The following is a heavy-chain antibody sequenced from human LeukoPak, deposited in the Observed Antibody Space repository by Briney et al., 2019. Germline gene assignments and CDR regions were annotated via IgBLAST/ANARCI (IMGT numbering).Heavy chain of an antibody. CDR1: GYTLTELS. D-gene: IGHD3-22*01. CDR3: ATGNYYDTSRYYQVYFDY. Sequence: ASVTVSCKVSGYTLTELSMHWVRQAPGKGLEWMGGFDNEDGETIYAQKFQGRVTMTEDTPTDTAYMELRSLRSEDTAVYYCATGNYYDTSRYYQVYFDYWGQGTLVTVSS. J-gene: IGHJ4*02. CDR2: FDNEDGET. V-gene: IGHV1-24*01.